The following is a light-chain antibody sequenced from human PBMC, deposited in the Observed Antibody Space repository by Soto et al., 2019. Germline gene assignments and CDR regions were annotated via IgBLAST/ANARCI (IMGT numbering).Light chain of an antibody. J-gene: IGKJ4*01. CDR3: MQGTHLTPP. V-gene: IGKV2-30*01. CDR2: KVS. Sequence: DVVMTQSPLSLTVTLGQPASISCKASQSLVYTDGHTYLNWFHQRPGQSPRRLIYKVSTRESGVPERFSGGGSGNDFTLKIDRVEAEDVGVYYCMQGTHLTPPIGGGTTVEIK. CDR1: QSLVYTDGHTY.